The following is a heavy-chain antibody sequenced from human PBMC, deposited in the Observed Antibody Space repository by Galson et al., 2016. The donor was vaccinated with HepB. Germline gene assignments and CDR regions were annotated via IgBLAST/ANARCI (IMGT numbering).Heavy chain of an antibody. CDR1: GFSFSDHF. J-gene: IGHJ3*02. V-gene: IGHV3-72*01. D-gene: IGHD5-24*01. CDR2: STIKASGYST. CDR3: AKDLSYNEHAFDI. Sequence: SLRLSCAASGFSFSDHFMDWVRQAPGKGLEWVGRSTIKASGYSTEYAASVKGRFIISRDDSKNSLYLQMNSLRAEDTAMFYCAKDLSYNEHAFDIWGQGTMVSVSS.